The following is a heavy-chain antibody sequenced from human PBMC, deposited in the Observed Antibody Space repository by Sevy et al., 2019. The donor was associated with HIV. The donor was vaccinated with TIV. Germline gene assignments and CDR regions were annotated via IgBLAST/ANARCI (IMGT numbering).Heavy chain of an antibody. CDR1: GFTSSSYA. CDR3: ARDRATSATGTLFDY. D-gene: IGHD3-9*01. Sequence: AGSLRLSCAASGFTSSSYAMSWVRQPPGRGLEWVSSLSDSGVSTYYADSVKGRFTISRDNSKNILYLQMNSLRAEDTAVYYCARDRATSATGTLFDYWGQGTLVTVSS. CDR2: LSDSGVST. J-gene: IGHJ4*02. V-gene: IGHV3-23*01.